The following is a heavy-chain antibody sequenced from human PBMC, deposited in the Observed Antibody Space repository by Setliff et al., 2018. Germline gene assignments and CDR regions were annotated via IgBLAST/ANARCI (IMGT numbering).Heavy chain of an antibody. J-gene: IGHJ4*02. CDR2: ISGSGGST. D-gene: IGHD2-15*01. V-gene: IGHV3-23*01. CDR1: GFTFSNYA. CDR3: ASSSGGNYEAYFDY. Sequence: GGSLRLSCAASGFTFSNYAMAWVCQAPGKGLEWVSAISGSGGSTYYADSVKGRFTISRDNSQNTLYLQMNSLSPEDTALYYCASSSGGNYEAYFDYWGQGTLVTVSS.